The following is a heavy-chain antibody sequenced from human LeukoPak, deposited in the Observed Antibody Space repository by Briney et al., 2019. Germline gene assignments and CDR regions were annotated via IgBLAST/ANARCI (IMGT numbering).Heavy chain of an antibody. CDR3: AKPPDYGTDY. V-gene: IGHV3-23*01. J-gene: IGHJ4*02. Sequence: GGSLRLSCAASRFTFSSYAMSWVRQAPGKGLEWVSAISGSGGSTYYADSVKGRFTVSRDNSKNTLYLQMNSLRAEDTAVYYCAKPPDYGTDYWGQGTLVTVSS. CDR2: ISGSGGST. D-gene: IGHD4-17*01. CDR1: RFTFSSYA.